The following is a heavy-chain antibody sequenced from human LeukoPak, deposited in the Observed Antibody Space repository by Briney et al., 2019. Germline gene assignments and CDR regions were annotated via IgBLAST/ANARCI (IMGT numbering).Heavy chain of an antibody. Sequence: GGSLRLSCGASRFTFSRYWLHWVRQARGKGLVWVSRDNSDGFSTSYADSVKGRFAICRDNAKNTLHRPMNSLRSEDTAVYYCARDGKYYDSSGPAGYWGQVTLVT. V-gene: IGHV3-74*01. CDR1: RFTFSRYW. D-gene: IGHD3-22*01. J-gene: IGHJ4*02. CDR2: DNSDGFST. CDR3: ARDGKYYDSSGPAGY.